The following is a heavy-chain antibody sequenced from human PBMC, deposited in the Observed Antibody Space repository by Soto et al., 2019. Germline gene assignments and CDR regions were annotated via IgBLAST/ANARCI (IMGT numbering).Heavy chain of an antibody. V-gene: IGHV1-2*04. J-gene: IGHJ6*02. CDR3: ARDRLPYCSSTSCSPYGMDV. Sequence: ASVKVSCKASGYTFTGYYMHWVRQAPGQGFEWMGWINPNSGGTNYAQKFQGWVTMTRDTSISTAYMELSRLRSDDTAVYYCARDRLPYCSSTSCSPYGMDVWGQGTTVTVSS. CDR2: INPNSGGT. CDR1: GYTFTGYY. D-gene: IGHD2-2*01.